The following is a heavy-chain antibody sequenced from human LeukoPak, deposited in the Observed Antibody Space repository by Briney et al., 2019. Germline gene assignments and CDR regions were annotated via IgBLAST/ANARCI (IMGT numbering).Heavy chain of an antibody. D-gene: IGHD5-18*01. CDR1: GFTFSSYW. CDR3: ARDKKTSYSYGSNFDY. J-gene: IGHJ4*02. CDR2: IKQDGSEK. V-gene: IGHV3-7*03. Sequence: GGSLLLSCAAAGFTFSSYWMSGVRQAPGKGLEGVANIKQDGSEKYYVDSVKGRFTISRDNAKNSLYLQMNSLRAEDTALYYCARDKKTSYSYGSNFDYWGQGTLVTVSS.